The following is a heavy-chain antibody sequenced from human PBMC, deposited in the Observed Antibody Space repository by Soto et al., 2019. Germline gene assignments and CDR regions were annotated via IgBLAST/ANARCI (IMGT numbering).Heavy chain of an antibody. CDR3: ARDHDYRYFDY. J-gene: IGHJ4*02. Sequence: QVQLVESGGDVVQPGRSLRLSCAASGLTFSSRPMHWVRQAPGKGLEWVSVISSDGRNEYYADSVKRRFTISRDNSKNTVYLQMNRLRAEDTAVYYCARDHDYRYFDYWGQGTLVTVSS. CDR2: ISSDGRNE. V-gene: IGHV3-30*04. D-gene: IGHD4-17*01. CDR1: GLTFSSRP.